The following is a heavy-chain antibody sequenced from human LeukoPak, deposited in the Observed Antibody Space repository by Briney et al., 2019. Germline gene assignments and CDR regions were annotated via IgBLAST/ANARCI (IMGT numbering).Heavy chain of an antibody. J-gene: IGHJ4*02. CDR2: IYYSGST. Sequence: SETLSLTCTVSGGSISSYYWSWIRQPPGKGLEWIGYIYYSGSTYYNPSLKSRVTISVDTSKNQFSLKLSSVTAADTAVYYCARRYSNYFFDYWGQGTLVTVSS. CDR1: GGSISSYY. D-gene: IGHD4-11*01. CDR3: ARRYSNYFFDY. V-gene: IGHV4-59*08.